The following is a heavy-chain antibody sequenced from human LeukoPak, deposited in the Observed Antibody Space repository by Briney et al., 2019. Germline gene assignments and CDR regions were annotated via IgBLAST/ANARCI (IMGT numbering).Heavy chain of an antibody. Sequence: PGGSLRLSCAASGFTFSDYYMSWVRQAPGKGLEWVSGINWNGGSTGYADSVKGRFTISRDNAKNSLYLQMNSLRAEDTALYYCARGGVMITFGGVIPHPFDYWGQGTLVTVSS. J-gene: IGHJ4*02. V-gene: IGHV3-20*04. CDR3: ARGGVMITFGGVIPHPFDY. CDR1: GFTFSDYY. D-gene: IGHD3-16*02. CDR2: INWNGGST.